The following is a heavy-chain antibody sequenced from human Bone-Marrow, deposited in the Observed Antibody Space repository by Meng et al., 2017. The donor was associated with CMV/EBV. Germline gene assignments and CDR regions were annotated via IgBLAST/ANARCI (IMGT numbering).Heavy chain of an antibody. CDR2: INPNSGGT. CDR1: GYTFTGYY. Sequence: ASVKVSCKASGYTFTGYYMHWVRQAPGQGLEWMGWINPNSGGTNYAQKFQGRVTMTRDTSISTAYMELSRLRSEDTAVYYCARCGLRSSTSCYSEFDYWGQGTLVTVSS. J-gene: IGHJ4*02. CDR3: ARCGLRSSTSCYSEFDY. D-gene: IGHD2-2*02. V-gene: IGHV1-2*02.